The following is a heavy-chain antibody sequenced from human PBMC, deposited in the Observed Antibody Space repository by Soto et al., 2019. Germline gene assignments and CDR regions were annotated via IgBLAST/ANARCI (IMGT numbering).Heavy chain of an antibody. CDR1: GYTFTGYY. CDR3: AKWPRLNYDSSGYSSRKDAFDI. J-gene: IGHJ3*02. V-gene: IGHV1-2*04. Sequence: ASVKVSCKASGYTFTGYYMHWVRQAPGQGLEWMGWINPNSGGTNYAQKFQGWVTMTRDTSISTAYMELSRLRSDDTAVYYCAKWPRLNYDSSGYSSRKDAFDIWGQGTMVTVSS. CDR2: INPNSGGT. D-gene: IGHD3-22*01.